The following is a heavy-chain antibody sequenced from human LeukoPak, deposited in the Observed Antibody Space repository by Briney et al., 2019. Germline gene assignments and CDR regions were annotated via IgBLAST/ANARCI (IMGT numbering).Heavy chain of an antibody. D-gene: IGHD3-22*01. CDR1: GLTFSSYW. Sequence: GGSLRLSCEVSGLTFSSYWMGWVRQAPGKGLEWVANIRPDGSEGFYVEYLKGRLTISRDNAKNSLYLQMNSLGAEDTAVYYCARVDCSGYNCFSGFDYWGQGTLVTVSS. V-gene: IGHV3-7*01. J-gene: IGHJ4*02. CDR3: ARVDCSGYNCFSGFDY. CDR2: IRPDGSEG.